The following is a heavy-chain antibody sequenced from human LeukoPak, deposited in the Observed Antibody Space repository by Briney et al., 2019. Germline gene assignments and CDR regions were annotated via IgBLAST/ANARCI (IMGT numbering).Heavy chain of an antibody. CDR2: SNHSGST. V-gene: IGHV4-34*01. J-gene: IGHJ6*02. CDR3: ARDLWGSSLYYYYYYGMDV. Sequence: SETLSLTCAVYGGSFSGYYWSWIRQPPGKGLEWIGESNHSGSTNYNPSLKSRVTITVDTSKNQFSLKLSSVTAADTAVYYCARDLWGSSLYYYYYYGMDVWGQGTTVTVSS. CDR1: GGSFSGYY. D-gene: IGHD6-6*01.